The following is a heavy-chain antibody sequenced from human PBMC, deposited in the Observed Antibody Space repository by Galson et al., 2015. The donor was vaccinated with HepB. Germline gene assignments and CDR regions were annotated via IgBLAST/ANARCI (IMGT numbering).Heavy chain of an antibody. D-gene: IGHD2-2*02. V-gene: IGHV3-15*01. Sequence: SLRLSCAASGFTFSNAWMSWVRQALGKGLEWVGRIKSKTDGGTTEYAASVKGRFTISRDDSKSIAYLQMNSLRTEDTAVYYCTRVYAFDIWGQGTMVTVSS. J-gene: IGHJ3*02. CDR3: TRVYAFDI. CDR1: GFTFSNAW. CDR2: IKSKTDGGTT.